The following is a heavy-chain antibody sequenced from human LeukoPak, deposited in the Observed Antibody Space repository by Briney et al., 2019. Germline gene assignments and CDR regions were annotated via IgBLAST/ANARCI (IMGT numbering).Heavy chain of an antibody. D-gene: IGHD3-9*01. V-gene: IGHV1-2*02. CDR2: INPNSGDT. J-gene: IGHJ5*02. Sequence: ASVKVSCKPSGYSFRAYHIYWVRQAPGQGLETMGYINPNSGDTNYAQKFRGKVTMTRDTSISTVYMELSSLKSDDTAIYYCARISDYDILTASNWFDPWGQGTLVTVSS. CDR1: GYSFRAYH. CDR3: ARISDYDILTASNWFDP.